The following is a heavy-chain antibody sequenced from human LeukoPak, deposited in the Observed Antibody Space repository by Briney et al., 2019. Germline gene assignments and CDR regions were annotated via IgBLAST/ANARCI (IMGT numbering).Heavy chain of an antibody. CDR1: GGSFSGYY. J-gene: IGHJ6*02. V-gene: IGHV4-34*01. D-gene: IGHD3-22*01. CDR2: INHSGST. Sequence: SETLSLICAVYGGSFSGYYWSWIRQPPGKGLEWIGEINHSGSTNYNPSLKSRVTISVDTSKNQFSLKLSSVTAADTAVYYCARGRSDGYQYYYYGMDVWGQGTTVTVSS. CDR3: ARGRSDGYQYYYYGMDV.